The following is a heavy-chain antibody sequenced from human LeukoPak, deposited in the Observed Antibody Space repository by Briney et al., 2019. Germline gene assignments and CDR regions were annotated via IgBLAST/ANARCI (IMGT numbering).Heavy chain of an antibody. Sequence: GGSLRLSCVSSGFRFSSFYMSWVRQAPGMGLEWVANIKQDGSEKYYVDSVKGRFTISRDNAKNSLYLQMSSLRDEDTAVYYCARDGLSAALDRWGQGTLVTVPS. V-gene: IGHV3-7*01. CDR1: GFRFSSFY. CDR3: ARDGLSAALDR. D-gene: IGHD2-2*01. CDR2: IKQDGSEK. J-gene: IGHJ5*02.